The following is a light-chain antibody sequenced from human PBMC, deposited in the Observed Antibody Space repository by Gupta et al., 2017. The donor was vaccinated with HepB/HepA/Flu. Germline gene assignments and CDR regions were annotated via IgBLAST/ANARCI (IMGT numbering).Light chain of an antibody. CDR2: GAS. CDR3: QKYGSSYT. Sequence: IVLTQSPGTLSLSPGERATLSCRASQNIATTYLAWYKHKPGQTPRLLIHGASSRATGIPDRFSGSGSGTDFTLTISRLEPEDFAVYYCQKYGSSYTFGQGTKLEIK. CDR1: QNIATTY. J-gene: IGKJ2*01. V-gene: IGKV3-20*01.